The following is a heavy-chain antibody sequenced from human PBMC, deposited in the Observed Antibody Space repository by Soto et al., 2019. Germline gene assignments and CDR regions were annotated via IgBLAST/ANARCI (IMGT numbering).Heavy chain of an antibody. CDR1: GYTLTSYG. V-gene: IGHV1-18*01. Sequence: ASVKGSCKASGYTLTSYGISWVRQAPGQGLEWMGWISAYNGNTNYAQKLQGRVTMTTDTSTSTAYMELRSLRSDDTAVYYCARHDSSGYYYYFDYWGQGTLVTVSS. D-gene: IGHD3-22*01. CDR3: ARHDSSGYYYYFDY. J-gene: IGHJ4*02. CDR2: ISAYNGNT.